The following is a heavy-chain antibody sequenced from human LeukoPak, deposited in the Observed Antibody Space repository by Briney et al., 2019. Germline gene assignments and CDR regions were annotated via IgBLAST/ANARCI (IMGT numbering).Heavy chain of an antibody. J-gene: IGHJ4*02. CDR2: IYRSGRT. CDR1: GYSISSGYY. V-gene: IGHV4-38-2*01. CDR3: AIYPADRGVYYFDF. Sequence: PSETLSLTCDVSGYSISSGYYWGWIRQPPGKGLEWIGSIYRSGRTYYNPSLKSRVTISIDASKNQISLKLSSVTAADTAVYYCAIYPADRGVYYFDFWGQGTLVSVSS. D-gene: IGHD3-10*01.